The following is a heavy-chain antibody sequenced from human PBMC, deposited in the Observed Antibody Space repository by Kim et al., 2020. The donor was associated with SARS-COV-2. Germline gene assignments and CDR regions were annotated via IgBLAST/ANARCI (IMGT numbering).Heavy chain of an antibody. CDR2: ISSNGGST. CDR1: GFTFSSYA. J-gene: IGHJ3*02. D-gene: IGHD3-10*01. Sequence: GGSLRLSCSASGFTFSSYAMHWVRQAPGKGLEYVSAISSNGGSTYYADSVKGRFTISRDNSKNTLYLQMSSLRAEDTAVYYCVKDQGGRWFGANSAFDIWGQVTMVTVSS. V-gene: IGHV3-64D*06. CDR3: VKDQGGRWFGANSAFDI.